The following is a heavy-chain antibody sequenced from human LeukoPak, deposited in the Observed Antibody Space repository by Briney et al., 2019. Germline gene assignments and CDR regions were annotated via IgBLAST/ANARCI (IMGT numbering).Heavy chain of an antibody. Sequence: GGSLRLSCAASGFTFNDYAIHWVRQAPGKGLEWVSLISWDGGSTYYADSVKGRFTISRDNSKNSLYLQMNSLRAEDTALYYCAKNRGNYYYYMDVWGKGTTVTVSS. D-gene: IGHD1-14*01. CDR2: ISWDGGST. CDR3: AKNRGNYYYYMDV. V-gene: IGHV3-43D*03. J-gene: IGHJ6*03. CDR1: GFTFNDYA.